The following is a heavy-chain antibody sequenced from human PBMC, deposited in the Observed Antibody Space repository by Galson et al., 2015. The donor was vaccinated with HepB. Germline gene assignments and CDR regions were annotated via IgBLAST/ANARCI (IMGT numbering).Heavy chain of an antibody. D-gene: IGHD6-13*01. Sequence: SVKVSCKASGYTFTSYAMHWVRQAPGQRLEWMGWINAGNGNTKYSQKFQGRVTITRDTSASTAYMELSSLRSEDTAVYYCARVGYSSSWYRRSSFDYWGQGTLVTVSS. CDR2: INAGNGNT. CDR3: ARVGYSSSWYRRSSFDY. CDR1: GYTFTSYA. V-gene: IGHV1-3*01. J-gene: IGHJ4*02.